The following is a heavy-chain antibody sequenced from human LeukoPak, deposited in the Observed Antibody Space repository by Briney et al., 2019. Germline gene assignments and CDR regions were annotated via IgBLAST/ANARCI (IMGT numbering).Heavy chain of an antibody. J-gene: IGHJ6*03. CDR2: IYYSGST. D-gene: IGHD3-10*01. V-gene: IGHV4-59*01. CDR1: GGSISSYY. Sequence: PSETLSLTCTVSGGSISSYYWSWIRQPPGKGLEWIGYIYYSGSTNYNPSLKSRVTISVDTSKNQFSLELSSVTAADTAVYYCARDRAVRGGYYYYMDVWGKGTTVTVSS. CDR3: ARDRAVRGGYYYYMDV.